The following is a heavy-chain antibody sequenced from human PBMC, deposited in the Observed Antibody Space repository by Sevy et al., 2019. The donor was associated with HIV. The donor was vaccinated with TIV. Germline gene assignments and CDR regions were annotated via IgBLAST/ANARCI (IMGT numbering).Heavy chain of an antibody. CDR1: GGSISSSSYY. CDR2: IYYSGST. D-gene: IGHD2-15*01. CDR3: ARRAVVVPALDY. J-gene: IGHJ4*02. V-gene: IGHV4-39*01. Sequence: SETLSLTCTVSGGSISSSSYYWGWIRQPPGKGLEWIGSIYYSGSTYYNPSLKSRVTISVDTSKNQFSLKLSSVTAADTAVYYCARRAVVVPALDYWGQGTLVTVSS.